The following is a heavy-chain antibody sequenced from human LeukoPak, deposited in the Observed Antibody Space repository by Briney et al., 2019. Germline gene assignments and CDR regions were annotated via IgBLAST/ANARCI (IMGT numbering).Heavy chain of an antibody. V-gene: IGHV1-18*01. CDR3: ARDRYCSSTSCYRYDY. CDR1: GYTFTSYG. CDR2: ISAYNGNT. D-gene: IGHD2-2*01. J-gene: IGHJ4*02. Sequence: GASVKVSCKASGYTFTSYGISWVRQAPGQGLEWMGWISAYNGNTNYAQKLQGRVTMTTDTSTSTAYMELRSLRSDDTAVYYCARDRYCSSTSCYRYDYRGQGTLVTVSS.